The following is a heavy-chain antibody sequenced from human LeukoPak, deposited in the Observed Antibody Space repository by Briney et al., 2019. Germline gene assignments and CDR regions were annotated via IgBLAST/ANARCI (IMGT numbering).Heavy chain of an antibody. CDR3: AKANRHYDILTGYYSSGFDY. J-gene: IGHJ4*02. CDR2: ISSSSSYI. V-gene: IGHV3-21*04. CDR1: GFTFSSYS. D-gene: IGHD3-9*01. Sequence: GGSLRLSCAASGFTFSSYSMNWVRQAPGKGLEWVSSISSSSSYIYYADSVKGRFTISRDNSKNTLYLQMNSLRAEDTAVYYCAKANRHYDILTGYYSSGFDYWGQGTLVTVSS.